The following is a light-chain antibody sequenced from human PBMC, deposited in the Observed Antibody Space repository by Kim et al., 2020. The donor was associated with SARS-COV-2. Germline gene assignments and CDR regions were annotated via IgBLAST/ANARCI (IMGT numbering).Light chain of an antibody. CDR2: GKN. CDR3: HSRDSSGIYS. CDR1: SLRSYY. J-gene: IGLJ2*01. V-gene: IGLV3-19*01. Sequence: SSELTQDPAVSVALGQTVRITCQGDSLRSYYASWYQQKPGQAPVLVIYGKNSRPSGIPDRFSGSSSGNTASLTITGAQAGDEADYYCHSRDSSGIYSFGGGTQLTVL.